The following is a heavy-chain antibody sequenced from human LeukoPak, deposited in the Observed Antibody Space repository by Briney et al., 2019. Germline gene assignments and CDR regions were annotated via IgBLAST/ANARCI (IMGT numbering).Heavy chain of an antibody. Sequence: SETLSLTCTVSGYSISSGYYWGWIRQPPGKGLEWIGSIYHSGSTYYNPSLKSRVTISVDTSKNQFSLKLSSVTAADTAVYYCARGIAPAHWGQGTLVTVSS. J-gene: IGHJ1*01. CDR1: GYSISSGYY. V-gene: IGHV4-38-2*02. CDR2: IYHSGST. CDR3: ARGIAPAH. D-gene: IGHD6-13*01.